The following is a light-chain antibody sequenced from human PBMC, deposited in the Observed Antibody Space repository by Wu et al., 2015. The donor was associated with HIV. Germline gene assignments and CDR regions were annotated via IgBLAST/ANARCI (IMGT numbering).Light chain of an antibody. V-gene: IGKV1-13*02. Sequence: AIQLTQSPSSLSASIGDRVNITCRASLDIFTYLAWYQQTPGKAPRVLIYDASTLQSGVSSRFSGSGSGAHFTLTISGLQREDFAVYFCQQLNSFPLTFGQGSRLEI. CDR3: QQLNSFPLT. CDR2: DAS. CDR1: LDIFTY. J-gene: IGKJ5*01.